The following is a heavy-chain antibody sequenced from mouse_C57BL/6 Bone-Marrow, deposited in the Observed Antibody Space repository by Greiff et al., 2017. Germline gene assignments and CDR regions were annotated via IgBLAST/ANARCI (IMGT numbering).Heavy chain of an antibody. V-gene: IGHV5-15*01. D-gene: IGHD4-1*01. CDR2: ISNLAYSI. CDR1: GFTFSDYG. Sequence: EVQRVESGGGLVQPGGSLKLSCAASGFTFSDYGMAWVRQAPRKGPEWVAFISNLAYSIYYADTVTGRFTISRENAKNTLYLERSSLRSEDTAMYYCAREGTGAAWFAYWGQGTLVTVSA. CDR3: AREGTGAAWFAY. J-gene: IGHJ3*01.